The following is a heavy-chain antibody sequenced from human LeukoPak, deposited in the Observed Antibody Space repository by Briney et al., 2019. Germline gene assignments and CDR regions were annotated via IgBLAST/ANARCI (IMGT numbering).Heavy chain of an antibody. D-gene: IGHD5-18*01. CDR1: GFTFSSYG. CDR2: IWYDGSNK. CDR3: ARDMSAMVIDY. V-gene: IGHV3-33*01. Sequence: GRSLRLSCAASGFTFSSYGMHWVRQAPGKGLEWVAVIWYDGSNKYYADSVKGRFTISRDNSKNTLYLQMNSLRAEDTAVYYCARDMSAMVIDYWGQGTLVTVSS. J-gene: IGHJ4*02.